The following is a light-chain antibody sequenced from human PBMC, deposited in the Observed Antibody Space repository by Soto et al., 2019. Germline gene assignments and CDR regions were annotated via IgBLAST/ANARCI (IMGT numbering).Light chain of an antibody. CDR1: QSVSSSY. CDR3: QQYGISPFT. J-gene: IGKJ3*01. Sequence: EIVLTQSPGTLSLSPGERATLSCRASQSVSSSYLAWYQQKPDQPPRLLIYGASSRATGIPDRFSGSGSGTDFTLTISRLEPEDFAVYYCQQYGISPFTFGPGTKVDIK. V-gene: IGKV3-20*01. CDR2: GAS.